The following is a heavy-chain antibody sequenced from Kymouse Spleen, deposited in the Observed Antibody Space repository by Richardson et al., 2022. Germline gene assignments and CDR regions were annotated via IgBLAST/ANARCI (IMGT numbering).Heavy chain of an antibody. Sequence: QVQLVESGGGVVQPGRSLRLSCAASGFTFSSYGMHWVRQAPGKGLEWVAVISYDGSNKYYADSVKGRFTISRDNSKNTLYLQMNSLRAEDTAVYYCARLPYSSGWYYFDYWGQGTLVTVSS. V-gene: IGHV3-30*18. J-gene: IGHJ4*02. CDR3: ARLPYSSGWYYFDY. CDR2: ISYDGSNK. CDR1: GFTFSSYG. D-gene: IGHD6-19*01.